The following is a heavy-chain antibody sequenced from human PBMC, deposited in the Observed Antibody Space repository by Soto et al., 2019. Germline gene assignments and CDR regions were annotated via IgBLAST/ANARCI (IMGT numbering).Heavy chain of an antibody. Sequence: GGSLRLSCAASGFTFSSYGMHWVRQAPGKGLEWVAVISYDGSNKYYADSVKGRFTISRDNSKNTLYLQMNSLRAEDTAVYYCAKGDSSSWDYYFDYWGQGTLVTVSS. CDR2: ISYDGSNK. J-gene: IGHJ4*02. CDR1: GFTFSSYG. V-gene: IGHV3-30*18. CDR3: AKGDSSSWDYYFDY. D-gene: IGHD6-13*01.